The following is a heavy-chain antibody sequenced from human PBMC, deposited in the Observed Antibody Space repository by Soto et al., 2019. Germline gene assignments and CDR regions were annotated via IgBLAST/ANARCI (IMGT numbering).Heavy chain of an antibody. V-gene: IGHV3-33*08. D-gene: IGHD2-2*01. J-gene: IGHJ6*02. CDR1: GFTFSDYA. CDR2: VWFDGSKK. CDR3: ARDRLVPYGYGMDV. Sequence: GGSLRLSCAASGFTFSDYAMNWVRQAPDTGLEWVALVWFDGSKKYYVDSVKGRFAVSRDNSKNTLYLQMNSLRVEDTAVYYCARDRLVPYGYGMDVWGQGTTVTVSS.